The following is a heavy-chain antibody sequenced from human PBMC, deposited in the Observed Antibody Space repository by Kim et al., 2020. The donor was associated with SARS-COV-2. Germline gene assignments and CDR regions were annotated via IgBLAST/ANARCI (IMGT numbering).Heavy chain of an antibody. V-gene: IGHV1-18*01. J-gene: IGHJ4*02. Sequence: APKPQGRVTMTTDTSPSTAYMELRSLRSDDTAVYYCARSRGDYSSYYFDYWGQGTLVTVSS. CDR3: ARSRGDYSSYYFDY. D-gene: IGHD2-21*02.